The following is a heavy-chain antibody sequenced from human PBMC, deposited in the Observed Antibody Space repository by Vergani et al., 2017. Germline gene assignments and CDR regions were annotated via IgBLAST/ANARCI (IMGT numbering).Heavy chain of an antibody. CDR2: ISGGSNFI. J-gene: IGHJ6*02. CDR1: GFTFNTYT. V-gene: IGHV3-21*01. D-gene: IGHD4-23*01. CDR3: AREVTSQYYYYSMNV. Sequence: EVQLVESGGALVKPGGSLRLSCAASGFTFNTYTMNWVRQAPGKGLEWVSSISGGSNFIYYADSVKGRFTISRDNAKNSLYLQMNSLRAEDMAVYYCAREVTSQYYYYSMNVWGQGTTVTVSS.